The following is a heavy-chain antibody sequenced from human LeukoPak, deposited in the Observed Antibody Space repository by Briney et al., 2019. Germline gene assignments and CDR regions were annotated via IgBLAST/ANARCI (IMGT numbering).Heavy chain of an antibody. CDR2: ISSSSSYI. J-gene: IGHJ5*01. CDR1: GFTFSSYS. CDR3: AREINSGWYDC. Sequence: PGGSLRLSCAASGFTFSSYSMTWVRQAPGKGLEWVSSISSSSSYIYYADSVKGRFTISRDNAKNSLYLQMNSLRAEDTAVYYCAREINSGWYDCWGQGTLVTVSS. V-gene: IGHV3-21*01. D-gene: IGHD6-19*01.